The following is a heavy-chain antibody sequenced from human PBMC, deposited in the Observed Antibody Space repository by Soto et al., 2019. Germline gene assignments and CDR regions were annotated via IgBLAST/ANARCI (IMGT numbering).Heavy chain of an antibody. V-gene: IGHV4-39*01. D-gene: IGHD3-3*01. Sequence: ASETLSLTYTVSGGTISSSSYYWGWIRQPPGKGLEWIGSIYYSGSTYYNPSLKSRVTISVDTSKNQFSLKLSSVTAADTAVYYCARSPRYDYDFWSGYYYWFDPWVQGTLVTVSS. J-gene: IGHJ5*02. CDR1: GGTISSSSYY. CDR3: ARSPRYDYDFWSGYYYWFDP. CDR2: IYYSGST.